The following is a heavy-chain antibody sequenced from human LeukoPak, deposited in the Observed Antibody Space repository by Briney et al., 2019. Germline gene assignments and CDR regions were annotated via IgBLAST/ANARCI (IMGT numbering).Heavy chain of an antibody. CDR1: GLSLGKYA. Sequence: GGSLSLFCAPSGLSLGKYAMSWVRQAPGKGLVWVSALDSSGGGIHYAASVKGRFTLSRDNSKNTLYLQMNSLRAEDTALYYCAKYNYDSGTYSMYVWGQGTTVTVSS. CDR2: LDSSGGGI. CDR3: AKYNYDSGTYSMYV. V-gene: IGHV3-23*05. J-gene: IGHJ6*02. D-gene: IGHD3-10*01.